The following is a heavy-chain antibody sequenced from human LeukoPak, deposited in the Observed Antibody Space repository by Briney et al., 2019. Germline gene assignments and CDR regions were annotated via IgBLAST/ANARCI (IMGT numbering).Heavy chain of an antibody. J-gene: IGHJ6*02. CDR1: GYTFTSYG. V-gene: IGHV1-18*01. Sequence: ASVKVSCKASGYTFTSYGISWVRQAPGQGLEWMGWISAYNGNTNYAQKLRGRVTMTTDTSTSTAYMELRSLRSDDTAVYYCARDEDTYYYYYGMDVWGQGTTVTVSS. CDR3: ARDEDTYYYYYGMDV. CDR2: ISAYNGNT.